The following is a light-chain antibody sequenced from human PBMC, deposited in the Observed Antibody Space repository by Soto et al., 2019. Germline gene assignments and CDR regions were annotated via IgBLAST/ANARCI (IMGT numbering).Light chain of an antibody. V-gene: IGKV1-9*01. CDR2: AAS. J-gene: IGKJ1*01. Sequence: IELTQSPSFLSPSVGDRVTITCRSSQGISSYLAWYQKKPGKAPELLIYAASTLQSGVPSRFSGSGSGTDLTLTISSLQPEDSATYYCQQLNTYPPWTFGQGTKVDIK. CDR3: QQLNTYPPWT. CDR1: QGISSY.